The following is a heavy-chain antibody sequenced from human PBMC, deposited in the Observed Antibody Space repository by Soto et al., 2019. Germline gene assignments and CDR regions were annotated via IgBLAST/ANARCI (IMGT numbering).Heavy chain of an antibody. V-gene: IGHV1-18*01. CDR2: ISAYNGNT. J-gene: IGHJ4*02. Sequence: ASVKVSCKASGYTFTSYGISWVRQAPGQGLEWMGWISAYNGNTNYAQKLQGRVTMTTDTSTSTAYMELRSLRSDDTAVYYCARVSLDHIWGSYQPPDYDYWGQGTLVTVSS. D-gene: IGHD3-16*02. CDR3: ARVSLDHIWGSYQPPDYDY. CDR1: GYTFTSYG.